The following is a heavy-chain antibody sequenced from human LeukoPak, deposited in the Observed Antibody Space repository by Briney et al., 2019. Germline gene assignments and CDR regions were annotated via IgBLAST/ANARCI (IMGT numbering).Heavy chain of an antibody. CDR3: ASSPSIATTGFDY. Sequence: PSETLSLTCTVSGGSISSGGYYWSWIRQHPGKGLEWIGYIYYSGSTYYNPSLKSRVTISVDTSKNQFSLKLSSVTAADTAAYYCASSPSIATTGFDYWGQGTLVTVSS. CDR2: IYYSGST. V-gene: IGHV4-31*03. J-gene: IGHJ4*02. CDR1: GGSISSGGYY. D-gene: IGHD6-13*01.